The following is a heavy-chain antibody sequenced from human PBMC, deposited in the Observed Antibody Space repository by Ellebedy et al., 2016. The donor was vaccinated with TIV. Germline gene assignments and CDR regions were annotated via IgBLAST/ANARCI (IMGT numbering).Heavy chain of an antibody. J-gene: IGHJ4*02. CDR2: INPSGGST. D-gene: IGHD3-9*01. CDR1: GYTFTNYY. CDR3: AREGRFFDERMWPSCDY. V-gene: IGHV1-46*01. Sequence: AASVKVSCKASGYTFTNYYMHWVRLAPGQGLEWMGVINPSGGSTTNAQKFQGRVTMTRDTSTSTVYLELGSLRSEETAVYYCAREGRFFDERMWPSCDYWGQGTLVTVSS.